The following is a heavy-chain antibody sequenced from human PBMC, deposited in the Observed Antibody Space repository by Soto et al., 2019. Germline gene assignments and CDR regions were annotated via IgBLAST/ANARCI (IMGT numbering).Heavy chain of an antibody. J-gene: IGHJ3*02. CDR2: INHSGST. D-gene: IGHD4-17*01. CDR3: ARAPLYGDYLYAFDI. Sequence: QVQLQQWGAGLLKPSETLALTCAVYGGSFSGYYWSWIRQPPGKGLEWIGEINHSGSTNYNPSLKSRVTISVDTSKNQFSLKLSSVTAADTAVYYCARAPLYGDYLYAFDIWGQGTMVTVSS. V-gene: IGHV4-34*01. CDR1: GGSFSGYY.